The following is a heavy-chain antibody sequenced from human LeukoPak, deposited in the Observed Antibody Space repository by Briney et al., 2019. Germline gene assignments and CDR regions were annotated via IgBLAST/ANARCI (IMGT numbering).Heavy chain of an antibody. J-gene: IGHJ5*02. CDR2: IYYSGST. V-gene: IGHV4-59*05. CDR3: ARTGGGSYDFWSGYYNWFDP. Sequence: SETLSLTCTVSGGSITSNYWSWIRQPPGKGLEWIGSIYYSGSTYYNPSLKSRVTISVDTSKNQFSLKLSSVTAADTAVYYCARTGGGSYDFWSGYYNWFDPWGQGTLVTVSS. CDR1: GGSITSNY. D-gene: IGHD3-3*01.